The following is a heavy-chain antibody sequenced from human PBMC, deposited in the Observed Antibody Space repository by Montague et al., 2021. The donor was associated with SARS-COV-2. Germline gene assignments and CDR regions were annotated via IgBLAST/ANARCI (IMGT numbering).Heavy chain of an antibody. CDR2: PYFSSKWYN. D-gene: IGHD1-1*01. Sequence: CAISGDSVSINSPTWNWHRQSPSRRLEFLGRPYFSSKWYNDYAVXVRGRVTIKPDTSKNQFSLQLNSVTPDDKAIYYCTSGREGNYNVMDVWGQGTTVTVAS. CDR1: GDSVSINSPT. V-gene: IGHV6-1*01. J-gene: IGHJ6*02. CDR3: TSGREGNYNVMDV.